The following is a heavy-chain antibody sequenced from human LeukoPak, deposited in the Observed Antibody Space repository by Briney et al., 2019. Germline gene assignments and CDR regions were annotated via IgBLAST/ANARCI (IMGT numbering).Heavy chain of an antibody. V-gene: IGHV3-23*01. Sequence: GGSLRLSCAASGFTFTTFAMSWVRQAPGKGPEWVSAISPSGGNTYYADSVKGRFTISRDNSRNTLYLKMNSLRAEDTAVYYCAKSRSSGYSLFDYWGQGTLVTVSS. CDR1: GFTFTTFA. CDR2: ISPSGGNT. CDR3: AKSRSSGYSLFDY. D-gene: IGHD3-22*01. J-gene: IGHJ4*02.